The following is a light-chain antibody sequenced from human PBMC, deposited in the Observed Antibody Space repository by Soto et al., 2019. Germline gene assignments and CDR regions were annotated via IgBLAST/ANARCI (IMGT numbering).Light chain of an antibody. CDR1: SSDVGGYNY. J-gene: IGLJ1*01. V-gene: IGLV2-8*01. CDR3: SSYAGSSNV. Sequence: QSALTQPPSASGSPGQSVAISCTGTSSDVGGYNYVSWYQQHPDKAPKLMIYEVNKRPSRVPDRFSGSKSGNTASLTVSGLQAEDEADYYCSSYAGSSNVFGTGTKLTVL. CDR2: EVN.